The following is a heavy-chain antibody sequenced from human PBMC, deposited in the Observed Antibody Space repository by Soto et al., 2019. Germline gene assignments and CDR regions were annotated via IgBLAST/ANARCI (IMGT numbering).Heavy chain of an antibody. CDR3: ARGANNGWYYFDN. D-gene: IGHD6-19*01. Sequence: EVQLVQSGAEVKKPGESLKISCKGSGHSIINYWVAWVRQLPGKGLQWMGIIYPSDSDTRYSPSFQGQVTITADKSIDTAYLQWSSLKASDTAMYYCARGANNGWYYFDNWGQGTLVTVSS. J-gene: IGHJ4*02. CDR1: GHSIINYW. V-gene: IGHV5-51*03. CDR2: IYPSDSDT.